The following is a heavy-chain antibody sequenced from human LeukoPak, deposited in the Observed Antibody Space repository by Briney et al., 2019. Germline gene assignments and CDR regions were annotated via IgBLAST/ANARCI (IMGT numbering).Heavy chain of an antibody. CDR3: AKKRDSRWFGELSFDS. J-gene: IGHJ4*02. D-gene: IGHD3-10*01. V-gene: IGHV3-23*01. CDR2: ISGSGGST. Sequence: PGGSLRLSCAASGFTFSSYAMSWVRQAPGKGLEWVSAISGSGGSTYYADSVKGRFTISRDNSKNTLYLQMNSLRAEDTAVYYCAKKRDSRWFGELSFDSWGQGTLVTVSS. CDR1: GFTFSSYA.